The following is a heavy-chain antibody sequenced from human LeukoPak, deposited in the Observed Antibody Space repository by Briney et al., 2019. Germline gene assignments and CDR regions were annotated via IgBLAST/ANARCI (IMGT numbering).Heavy chain of an antibody. Sequence: SETLSLTCTVSGGSISSYYWSWIRQPPGKGLEWIGYIYYSGSTNYNPSLKSRVTISVDTSKNQFSLKLSPVTAADTAVYYCARALSPRAPFDYWGQGTLVAVSS. CDR1: GGSISSYY. V-gene: IGHV4-59*01. J-gene: IGHJ4*02. CDR3: ARALSPRAPFDY. CDR2: IYYSGST.